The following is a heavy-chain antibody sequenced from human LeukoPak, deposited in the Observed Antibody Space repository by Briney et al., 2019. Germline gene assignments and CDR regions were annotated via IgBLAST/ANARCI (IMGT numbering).Heavy chain of an antibody. CDR1: GFTFSSYS. D-gene: IGHD3-10*01. CDR3: ARGPVGSGSYYTAYY. CDR2: ISSSSSYI. V-gene: IGHV3-21*04. J-gene: IGHJ4*02. Sequence: GGSLRLSCAASGFTFSSYSMNWVRQAPGKGLEWVSSISSSSSYIYYADSVKGRFTISRDNAKNSLYLQMNSLRSEDTAVYYCARGPVGSGSYYTAYYWGQGTLVTVSS.